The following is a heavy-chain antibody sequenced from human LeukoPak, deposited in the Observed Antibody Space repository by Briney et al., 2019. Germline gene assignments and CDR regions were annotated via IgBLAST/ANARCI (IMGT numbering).Heavy chain of an antibody. CDR3: ATDIFGSSRDY. CDR1: VFSLSNSY. D-gene: IGHD3-10*02. J-gene: IGHJ4*02. V-gene: IGHV3-74*01. CDR2: INSVGGPT. Sequence: PVGSLRLSCAASVFSLSNSYTEWVRQAPGKGLGWVSRINSVGGPTAYAGSVKGRFTISRDNAKNTLYLKMNSLRAEDTAVYYCATDIFGSSRDYWGQGTLGTVSS.